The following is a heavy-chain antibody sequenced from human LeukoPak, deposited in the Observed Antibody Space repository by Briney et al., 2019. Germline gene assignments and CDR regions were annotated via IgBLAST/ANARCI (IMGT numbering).Heavy chain of an antibody. CDR1: GFTFSSYS. Sequence: GGSLRLSCAASGFTFSSYSMNWVRQAPGKGLERVSYISSDSSTIYYADSVKGRFTISRDNAKNSLYLQMNSLRAEDTAVYYCARDSSIDCGGDCYPIPFDYWGQGTLVTVSS. CDR3: ARDSSIDCGGDCYPIPFDY. J-gene: IGHJ4*02. D-gene: IGHD2-21*01. CDR2: ISSDSSTI. V-gene: IGHV3-48*01.